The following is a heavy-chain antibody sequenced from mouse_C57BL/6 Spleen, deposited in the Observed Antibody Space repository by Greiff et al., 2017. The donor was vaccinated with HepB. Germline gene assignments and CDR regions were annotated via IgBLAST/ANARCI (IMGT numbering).Heavy chain of an antibody. D-gene: IGHD1-1*02. J-gene: IGHJ3*01. V-gene: IGHV10-3*01. CDR3: VRDGGLGPVPWFAY. CDR2: IRSKSSNYAT. CDR1: GFTFNTYA. Sequence: EVQGVESGGGLVQPKGSLKLSCAASGFTFNTYAMHWVRQAPGKGLEWVARIRSKSSNYATYYADSVKDRFTISRDDSQSMLYLQMNNLKTEDTAMYYCVRDGGLGPVPWFAYWGQGTLVTVSA.